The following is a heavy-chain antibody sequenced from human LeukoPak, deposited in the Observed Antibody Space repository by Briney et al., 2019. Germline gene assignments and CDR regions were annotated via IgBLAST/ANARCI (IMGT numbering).Heavy chain of an antibody. J-gene: IGHJ4*02. CDR2: ISYDGSNK. CDR1: GFTFSSYW. Sequence: GGSLRLSCAASGFTFSSYWMSWVRQAPGKGLEWVAVISYDGSNKYYADSVKGRFTISRDNSKNTLYLQMNSLRAEDTAVYYCASSTSGSRDYWGQGTLVTVSS. CDR3: ASSTSGSRDY. V-gene: IGHV3-30-3*01. D-gene: IGHD1-26*01.